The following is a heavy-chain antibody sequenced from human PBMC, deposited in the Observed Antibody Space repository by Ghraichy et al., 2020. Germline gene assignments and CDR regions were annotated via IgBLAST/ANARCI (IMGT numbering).Heavy chain of an antibody. V-gene: IGHV3-21*01. CDR2: ISSSSSYI. J-gene: IGHJ3*02. CDR3: ARDVLRMVYAFDI. Sequence: GSLRLSCAASGFTFSSYSMNWVRQAPGKGLEWVSSISSSSSYIYYADSVKGRFTISRDNAKNSLYLQMNSLRAEDTAVYYCARDVLRMVYAFDIWGQGTMVTVSS. CDR1: GFTFSSYS. D-gene: IGHD2-8*01.